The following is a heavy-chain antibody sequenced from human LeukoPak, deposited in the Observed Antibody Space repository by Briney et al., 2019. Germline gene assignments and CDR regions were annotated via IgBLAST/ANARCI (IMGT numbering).Heavy chain of an antibody. Sequence: GGSLRLSCAASGFTFSSYAMHWVRQAPGKGLEWVAVISYDGSNKYYTDSVKGRFTISRDNSKNTLYLQMNSLRAEDTAVYYCARSGGGYSSGWFYWGQGTLVTVSS. CDR2: ISYDGSNK. CDR3: ARSGGGYSSGWFY. J-gene: IGHJ4*02. CDR1: GFTFSSYA. D-gene: IGHD6-19*01. V-gene: IGHV3-30*04.